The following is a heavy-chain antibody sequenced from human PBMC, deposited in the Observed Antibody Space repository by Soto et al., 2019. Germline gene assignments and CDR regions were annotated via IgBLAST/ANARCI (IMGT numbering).Heavy chain of an antibody. J-gene: IGHJ4*02. CDR1: GGTFSSYA. Sequence: SVKVSCKASGGTFSSYAISWVRQAPGQGLEWMGGIIPIFGTANYAQKFQGRVTITADESTSTAYMELSSLRSEDTAVYYCAYSSGWYHLNCFDYWGQGTLVTVSS. CDR3: AYSSGWYHLNCFDY. D-gene: IGHD6-19*01. CDR2: IIPIFGTA. V-gene: IGHV1-69*13.